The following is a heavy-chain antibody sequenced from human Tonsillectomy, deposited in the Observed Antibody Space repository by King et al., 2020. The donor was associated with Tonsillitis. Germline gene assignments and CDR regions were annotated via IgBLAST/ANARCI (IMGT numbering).Heavy chain of an antibody. Sequence: QLQESGPGLVKPSETLSLTCTVSGGSISSSSYYWGWIRQPPGKGLEWIGSIYYSGSYYYNPSLKSRVTIYVETSKNQFSLKLSSVTAADTAVYYCARPFVTYDYGGPRPTYFDYWGQGTLVTVSS. J-gene: IGHJ4*02. CDR3: ARPFVTYDYGGPRPTYFDY. CDR2: IYYSGSY. V-gene: IGHV4-39*01. CDR1: GGSISSSSYY. D-gene: IGHD4-17*01.